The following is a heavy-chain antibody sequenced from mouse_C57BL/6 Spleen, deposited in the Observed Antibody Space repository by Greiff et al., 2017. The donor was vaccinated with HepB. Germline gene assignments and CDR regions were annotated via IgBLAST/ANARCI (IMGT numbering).Heavy chain of an antibody. CDR1: GYTFTDYY. V-gene: IGHV1-76*01. D-gene: IGHD1-1*01. CDR2: IYPGSGNT. J-gene: IGHJ2*01. CDR3: ARGGDYYYGSSYDFDY. Sequence: VMLVESGAELVRPGASVKLSCKASGYTFTDYYINWVKQRPGQGLEWIARIYPGSGNTYYNEKFKGKATLTAEKSSSTAYMQLSSLTSEDSAVYFCARGGDYYYGSSYDFDYWGQSTTLTVSS.